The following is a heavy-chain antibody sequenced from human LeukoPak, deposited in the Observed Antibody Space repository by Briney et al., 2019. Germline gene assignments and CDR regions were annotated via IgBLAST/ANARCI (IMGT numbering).Heavy chain of an antibody. V-gene: IGHV1-2*02. Sequence: ASVKVSCKASGYTFTGYYIHWVRQAPGQGLEWMGWNNPNSGGTFYAQKFQGRVSMTRDTSISTAYMELNRLRSDDTAVYYCARYGTVTTDFDYRGQGTLVTVSS. CDR3: ARYGTVTTDFDY. CDR2: NNPNSGGT. D-gene: IGHD4-17*01. J-gene: IGHJ4*02. CDR1: GYTFTGYY.